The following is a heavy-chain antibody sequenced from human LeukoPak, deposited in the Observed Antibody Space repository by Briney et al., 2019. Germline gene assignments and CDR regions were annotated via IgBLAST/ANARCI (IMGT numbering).Heavy chain of an antibody. CDR1: GYSFTSYW. CDR2: IYPGDSDT. Sequence: GESLKISCKGSGYSFTSYWIGWVCQMPGKGLEWMGIIYPGDSDTRYSPSFQGQVTISADKSISTAYLQWSSLKASDTAMYYCARHGYYDSSGYLPLGYWGQGTLVTVSS. V-gene: IGHV5-51*01. CDR3: ARHGYYDSSGYLPLGY. D-gene: IGHD3-22*01. J-gene: IGHJ4*02.